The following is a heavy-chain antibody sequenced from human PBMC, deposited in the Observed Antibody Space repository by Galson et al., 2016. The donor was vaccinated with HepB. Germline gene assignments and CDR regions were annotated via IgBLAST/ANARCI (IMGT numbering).Heavy chain of an antibody. D-gene: IGHD4/OR15-4a*01. CDR3: ARVWVPTDYIDS. Sequence: SETLSLTCAVYGGSFSSYYWNWIRQPPGKGLEWIGDINHIGSTNYNPSLKSRVTISVDTSQNQFSLEMTSVTAADTAVYHCARVWVPTDYIDSWGQGAWSPSPQ. CDR2: INHIGST. V-gene: IGHV4-34*01. CDR1: GGSFSSYY. J-gene: IGHJ4*02.